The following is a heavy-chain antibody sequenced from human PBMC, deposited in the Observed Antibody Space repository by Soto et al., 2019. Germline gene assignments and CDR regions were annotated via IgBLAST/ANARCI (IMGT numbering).Heavy chain of an antibody. CDR3: AKGHLYYYGMDV. J-gene: IGHJ6*02. CDR1: GYTFTSYG. V-gene: IGHV1-18*01. Sequence: ASVKVSCKASGYTFTSYGISWVRQAPGQGLEWMGWISAYNGNTKYAQKFQGRVTITADKSTSTAYMELSSLRSEDTAVYYCAKGHLYYYGMDVWGQGTTVTVSS. CDR2: ISAYNGNT.